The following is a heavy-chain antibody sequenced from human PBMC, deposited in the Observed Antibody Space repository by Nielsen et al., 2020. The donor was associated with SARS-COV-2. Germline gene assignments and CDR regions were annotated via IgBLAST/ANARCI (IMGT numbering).Heavy chain of an antibody. CDR3: ARAPWLADY. D-gene: IGHD6-19*01. CDR1: GGSISSYY. CDR2: IYHSGST. Sequence: SETLSLTCTVSGGSISSYYWSWIRQPPGKGLEWMGYIYHSGSTNYNPSLKSRVTISVDTSKNQFSLNLSSVTAADTAVYYCARAPWLADYWGQGTLVTVSS. J-gene: IGHJ4*02. V-gene: IGHV4-59*01.